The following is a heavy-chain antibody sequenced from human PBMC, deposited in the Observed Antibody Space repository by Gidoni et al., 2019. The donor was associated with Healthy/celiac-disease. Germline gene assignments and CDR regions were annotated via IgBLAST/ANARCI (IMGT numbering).Heavy chain of an antibody. CDR2: IYHSGST. CDR1: GGSISSSNW. J-gene: IGHJ1*01. CDR3: ASDIVVVPAAIGRGGYFQH. Sequence: QVQLQESGPGLVKPSGTLSLTCAVSGGSISSSNWWSWVRQPPGKGLEWIGEIYHSGSTNYNPSLKSRVTISVDKSKNQFSLKLSSVTAADTAVYYCASDIVVVPAAIGRGGYFQHWGQGTLVTVSS. V-gene: IGHV4-4*02. D-gene: IGHD2-2*02.